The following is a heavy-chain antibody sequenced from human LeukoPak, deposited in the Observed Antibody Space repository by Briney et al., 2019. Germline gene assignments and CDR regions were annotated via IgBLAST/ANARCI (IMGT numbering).Heavy chain of an antibody. V-gene: IGHV5-51*01. Sequence: GESLKISCQGSGYSFTNYWIAWVRQMPGKGLEWMGGIYPGDSHTRYSPSFQGQVTISADKSISTAYLQWSSLKASDTAMYYCARHQYYYGSGSYTLDYWGQGTLVTVSS. J-gene: IGHJ4*02. CDR1: GYSFTNYW. CDR3: ARHQYYYGSGSYTLDY. D-gene: IGHD3-10*01. CDR2: IYPGDSHT.